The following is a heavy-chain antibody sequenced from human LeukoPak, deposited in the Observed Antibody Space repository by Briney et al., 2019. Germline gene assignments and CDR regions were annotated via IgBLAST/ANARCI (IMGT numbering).Heavy chain of an antibody. V-gene: IGHV4-39*07. J-gene: IGHJ4*02. CDR3: ARDAPSSIAAAGGIDY. CDR1: GGSISSSSYY. D-gene: IGHD6-13*01. Sequence: SETLSLTCTVSGGSISSSSYYWGWIRQPPGKGLEWIGSIYYSGSTYYNPSLKSRVTISVDTSKNQFSLKLSSVTAADTAVYYCARDAPSSIAAAGGIDYWGQGTLVTVSS. CDR2: IYYSGST.